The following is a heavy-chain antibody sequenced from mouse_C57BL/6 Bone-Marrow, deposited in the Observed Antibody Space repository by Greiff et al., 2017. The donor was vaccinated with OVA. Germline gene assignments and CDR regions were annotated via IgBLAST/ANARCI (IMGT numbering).Heavy chain of an antibody. CDR3: ARGGDYDGGWYFDV. CDR2: IDPSDSYT. Sequence: QVQLQQPGAELVRPGTSVKLSCKASGYTFTSYWMHWVKQRPGQGLEWIGVIDPSDSYTNYNQKFKGKATLTVDTSSSTAYMQLSSLTSEDSAVYYCARGGDYDGGWYFDVWGTGTTGTVSS. CDR1: GYTFTSYW. J-gene: IGHJ1*03. V-gene: IGHV1-59*01. D-gene: IGHD2-4*01.